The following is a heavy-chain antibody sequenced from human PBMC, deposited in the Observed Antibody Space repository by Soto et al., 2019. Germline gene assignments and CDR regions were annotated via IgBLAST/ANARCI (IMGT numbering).Heavy chain of an antibody. J-gene: IGHJ4*02. Sequence: LRLSCAASGFTFSSYGMHWVRQAPGKGLEWVAVISYDGSNKYYADSVKGRFTISRDNSKNTLYLQMNSLRAEDTAVYYCAKDSGYDSHLFDYWGQGTLVTVSS. CDR1: GFTFSSYG. CDR3: AKDSGYDSHLFDY. CDR2: ISYDGSNK. D-gene: IGHD5-12*01. V-gene: IGHV3-30*18.